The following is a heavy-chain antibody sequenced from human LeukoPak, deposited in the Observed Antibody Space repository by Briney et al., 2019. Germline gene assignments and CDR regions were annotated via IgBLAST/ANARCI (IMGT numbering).Heavy chain of an antibody. CDR2: FDPEDGKT. V-gene: IGHV1-24*01. Sequence: GASVKVSCKVSGYTLTELSMHWVRQAPGKGLEWMGGFDPEDGKTIYAQKFQGRVTMTEDTSTDTAYMELSSLRSEATPVYYCATSNREVRGVIHFDYWGQGTLVTVSS. J-gene: IGHJ4*02. CDR1: GYTLTELS. CDR3: ATSNREVRGVIHFDY. D-gene: IGHD3-10*01.